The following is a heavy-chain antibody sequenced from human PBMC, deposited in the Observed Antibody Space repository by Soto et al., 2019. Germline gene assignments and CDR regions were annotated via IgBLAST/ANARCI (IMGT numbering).Heavy chain of an antibody. Sequence: PSETLSLTCAVSGGSISSGGYSWSWIRQPPGKGLEWIGYIYHNGSTYYNPSLKSRVTISVDRSKNQFSLKLSSVTAADTAVYYCARGGTGTVVTYWGQGTLVTVSS. J-gene: IGHJ4*02. D-gene: IGHD2-15*01. CDR2: IYHNGST. CDR3: ARGGTGTVVTY. V-gene: IGHV4-30-2*01. CDR1: GGSISSGGYS.